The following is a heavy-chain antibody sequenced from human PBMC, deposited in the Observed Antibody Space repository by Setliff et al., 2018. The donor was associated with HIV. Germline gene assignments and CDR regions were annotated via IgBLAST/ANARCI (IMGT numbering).Heavy chain of an antibody. CDR1: GCSISSSSYY. D-gene: IGHD2-2*01. CDR2: IYYSGST. CDR3: ARLYYLVGNWFDP. Sequence: SETLSLTCTVSGCSISSSSYYWGWIRQPPGKGLEWIGSIYYSGSTYYNPSLKSRVTISVDTSKNQFSLKLSSVTAADTAVYYCARLYYLVGNWFDPWGQGTLVTVS. V-gene: IGHV4-39*01. J-gene: IGHJ5*02.